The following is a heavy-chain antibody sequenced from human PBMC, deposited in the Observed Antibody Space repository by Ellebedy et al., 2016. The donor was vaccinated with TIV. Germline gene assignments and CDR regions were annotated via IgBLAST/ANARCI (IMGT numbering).Heavy chain of an antibody. CDR3: ARGDKYYYESSGYHYTY. V-gene: IGHV1-46*01. D-gene: IGHD3-22*01. Sequence: ASVKVSCKASGYTFTSYFMHWVRQAPGQGLEWMGIINPNGGGTNYAQKFQGRVTMTRDTSTSTVYMELSSLRSEDTAVYYCARGDKYYYESSGYHYTYWGQGTLVTVSS. CDR1: GYTFTSYF. CDR2: INPNGGGT. J-gene: IGHJ4*02.